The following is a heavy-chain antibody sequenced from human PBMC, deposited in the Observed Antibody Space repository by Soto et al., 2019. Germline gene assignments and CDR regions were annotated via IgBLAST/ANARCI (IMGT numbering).Heavy chain of an antibody. V-gene: IGHV4-39*01. Sequence: SETLSLTCTVSGGSISSSSYYWGWIRQPPGKGLEWIGSIYYSGSTYYNPSLKSRVTISVDTSKNQFSLKLSSVTAADTAVYYCARSLLWFGEYVYYFDYWGQGTLVTVSS. D-gene: IGHD3-10*01. CDR2: IYYSGST. CDR3: ARSLLWFGEYVYYFDY. J-gene: IGHJ4*02. CDR1: GGSISSSSYY.